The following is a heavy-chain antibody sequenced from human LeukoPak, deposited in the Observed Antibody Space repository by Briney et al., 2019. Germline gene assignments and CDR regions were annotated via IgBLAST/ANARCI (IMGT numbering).Heavy chain of an antibody. J-gene: IGHJ4*02. CDR2: INHSGST. CDR1: GGSFSGYY. Sequence: SETLSLTCAVYGGSFSGYYWSWIRQPPGKGLEWIGEINHSGSTNYNPSLKSRVTISVDTSKNQFSLKLSSVTAADTAVYYCARGPLLEWLLSYPYFDYWAREPWSPSPQ. CDR3: ARGPLLEWLLSYPYFDY. V-gene: IGHV4-34*01. D-gene: IGHD3-3*01.